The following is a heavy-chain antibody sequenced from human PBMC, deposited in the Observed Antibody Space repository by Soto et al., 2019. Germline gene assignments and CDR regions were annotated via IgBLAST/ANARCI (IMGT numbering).Heavy chain of an antibody. V-gene: IGHV3-23*01. CDR3: AKDVVMAAALPYYYYGMDV. CDR2: ISGSGGST. J-gene: IGHJ6*02. CDR1: GFTFSSYA. D-gene: IGHD6-13*01. Sequence: GGSLRLSCAASGFTFSSYAMSWVRQAPGKGLEWVSAISGSGGSTYYADSVKGRFTISRDNSKNTLYPQMNSLRAEDTAVYYCAKDVVMAAALPYYYYGMDVWGQGTTVTV.